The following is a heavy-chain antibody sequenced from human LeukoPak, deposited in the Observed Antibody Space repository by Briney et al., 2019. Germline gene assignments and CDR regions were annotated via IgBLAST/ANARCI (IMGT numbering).Heavy chain of an antibody. CDR3: AGSRGGMDV. CDR1: GASFSGYY. Sequence: SQTLSLTCAVYGASFSGYYWSWIRQPPGKGLEWIGEINHSGSTNYNPSLKSRVTISVDTSKNQFSLKLSSVTAADTAVYYCAGSRGGMDVWGQGTTVTVSS. CDR2: INHSGST. D-gene: IGHD1-26*01. V-gene: IGHV4-34*01. J-gene: IGHJ6*02.